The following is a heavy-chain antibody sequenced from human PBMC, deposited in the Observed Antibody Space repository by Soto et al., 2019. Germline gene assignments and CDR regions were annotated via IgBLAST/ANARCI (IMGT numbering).Heavy chain of an antibody. Sequence: ASVKVSCKASGGTFSSYTISWVRQAPGQGLEWMGRIIPILGIANYAQKFQGGVTITADKSTSTAYMELSSLRSEDTAVYYCARGVPLHTGWFDPWGQGTLVTVSS. D-gene: IGHD1-1*01. CDR2: IIPILGIA. V-gene: IGHV1-69*02. CDR3: ARGVPLHTGWFDP. J-gene: IGHJ5*02. CDR1: GGTFSSYT.